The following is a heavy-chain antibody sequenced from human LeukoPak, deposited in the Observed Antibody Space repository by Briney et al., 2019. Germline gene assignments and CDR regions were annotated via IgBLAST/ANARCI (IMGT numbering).Heavy chain of an antibody. J-gene: IGHJ3*02. CDR2: IIPIFGTA. Sequence: ASVKVSCKASGYTFTTYAISWVRQAPGQGLEWMGGIIPIFGTANYAQKFQGRVTITADESTSTAYMELSSLRSEDTAVYYCARAVAAPPHAFDIWGQGTMVTVSS. CDR3: ARAVAAPPHAFDI. CDR1: GYTFTTYA. D-gene: IGHD6-6*01. V-gene: IGHV1-69*13.